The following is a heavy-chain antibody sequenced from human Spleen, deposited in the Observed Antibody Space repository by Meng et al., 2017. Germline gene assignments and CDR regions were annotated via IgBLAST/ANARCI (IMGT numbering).Heavy chain of an antibody. CDR1: GFTFSSYG. D-gene: IGHD3-22*01. J-gene: IGHJ3*02. CDR3: ARDPTYYYDSSAAFDI. Sequence: GESLKISCAASGFTFSSYGMSWVRQAPGKGLEWVSAISAGGGGTYYADSVKGRFTISRDNSKNTLYLQMNSLRVEDKAVYYCARDPTYYYDSSAAFDIWGQGTMVTVSS. V-gene: IGHV3-23*01. CDR2: ISAGGGGT.